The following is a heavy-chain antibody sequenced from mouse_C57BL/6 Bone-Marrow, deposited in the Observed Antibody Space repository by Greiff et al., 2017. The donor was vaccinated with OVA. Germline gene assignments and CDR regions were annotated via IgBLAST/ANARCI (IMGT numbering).Heavy chain of an antibody. D-gene: IGHD2-4*01. CDR1: GYTFTSYW. V-gene: IGHV1-55*01. CDR2: IYPGSGST. J-gene: IGHJ4*01. Sequence: QVQLQQPGAELVKPGASVKMSCKASGYTFTSYWITWVKQRPGQGLEWIGVIYPGSGSTNYNEKFKSKATLTVDTSSSTAYMQLSSLTSEDSAFYYCARPYYDYPYYAMDYWGQGTSVTVSS. CDR3: ARPYYDYPYYAMDY.